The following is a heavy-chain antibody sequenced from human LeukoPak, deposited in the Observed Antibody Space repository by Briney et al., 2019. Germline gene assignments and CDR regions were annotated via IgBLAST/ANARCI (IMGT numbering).Heavy chain of an antibody. CDR3: AKSRSYTVRDAFEI. D-gene: IGHD3-10*01. V-gene: IGHV3-23*01. CDR1: GFPFSSYS. Sequence: PGGSLRLSCAASGFPFSSYSMNWVRQAPGRGLEWVLGISNSGGDTQYADSVKGRFTISRDNSKNTLYLQMNSLRAEDTAVYYCAKSRSYTVRDAFEIWGQGTKVTVSS. CDR2: ISNSGGDT. J-gene: IGHJ3*02.